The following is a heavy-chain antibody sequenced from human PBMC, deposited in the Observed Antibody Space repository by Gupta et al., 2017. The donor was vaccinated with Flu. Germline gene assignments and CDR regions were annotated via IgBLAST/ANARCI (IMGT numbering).Heavy chain of an antibody. CDR3: ARDENIVATMKYYYGMDV. Sequence: EVQLVESGGGLVKPGGSLRLSCAASGFTFRSFSMNWVRQAPGKGLEWVSSISGSSSYIYYADSVKGRFTISRDNAKNSLYLQMNSLRAEDTAVYYCARDENIVATMKYYYGMDVWGQGTTVTVSS. CDR1: GFTFRSFS. D-gene: IGHD5-12*01. V-gene: IGHV3-21*01. J-gene: IGHJ6*02. CDR2: ISGSSSYI.